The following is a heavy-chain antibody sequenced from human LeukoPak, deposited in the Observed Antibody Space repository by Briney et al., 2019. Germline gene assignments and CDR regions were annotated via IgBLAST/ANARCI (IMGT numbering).Heavy chain of an antibody. V-gene: IGHV3-21*01. CDR3: ARAASYHYYYYGMDV. J-gene: IGHJ6*02. CDR2: ISSSSSYI. D-gene: IGHD5-18*01. CDR1: GFTFSSYS. Sequence: GGSLRLSCAASGFTFSSYSMNWVRQAPGKGLEWVSSISSSSSYIYYADSVKGRFTISRDNAKNSLYLQMNSLRAEDTAVYYCARAASYHYYYYGMDVWGQGTTVTVSS.